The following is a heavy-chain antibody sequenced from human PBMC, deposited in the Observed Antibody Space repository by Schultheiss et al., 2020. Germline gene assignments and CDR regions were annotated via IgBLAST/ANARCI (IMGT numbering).Heavy chain of an antibody. J-gene: IGHJ4*02. D-gene: IGHD3-10*01. V-gene: IGHV4-4*07. CDR1: GGSISSYY. CDR2: IYHSGNT. CDR3: AKGKVLFDH. Sequence: SETLSLTCTVSGGSISSYYWSWIRQPAGKGLEWIGRIYHSGNTNYNSSLQSRVTISIDTSKKQFSLKLDSVTAADTAVYYCAKGKVLFDHWGQGVLVTVSS.